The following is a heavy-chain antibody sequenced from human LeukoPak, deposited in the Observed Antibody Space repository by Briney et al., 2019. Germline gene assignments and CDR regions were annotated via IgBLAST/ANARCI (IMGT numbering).Heavy chain of an antibody. CDR1: NGSFSNFY. Sequence: SETLSLTCAVYNGSFSNFYWSWIRQAPGKGLEWIGEINHGGDTNDNPSLKSRVTISVDTSKNQFFLKLTSMTAADTAVYYCARPRRYDFWSGYSDWGHGTLVTVSS. V-gene: IGHV4-34*01. CDR2: INHGGDT. J-gene: IGHJ4*01. CDR3: ARPRRYDFWSGYSD. D-gene: IGHD3-3*01.